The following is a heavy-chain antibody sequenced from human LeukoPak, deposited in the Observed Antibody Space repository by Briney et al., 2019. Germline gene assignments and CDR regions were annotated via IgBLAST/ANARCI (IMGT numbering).Heavy chain of an antibody. V-gene: IGHV3-21*01. CDR2: ITTSSRYI. CDR3: ARDIGDYGDAFDI. J-gene: IGHJ3*02. Sequence: GGSLRLSCAASGFTFDSFSMNWVRQAPGKGLEWVSSITTSSRYIYYADSVKGRFTISRDNAKNSLSLQMNSLRAEDTAVYYCARDIGDYGDAFDIWGQGTMVTVSS. D-gene: IGHD4-17*01. CDR1: GFTFDSFS.